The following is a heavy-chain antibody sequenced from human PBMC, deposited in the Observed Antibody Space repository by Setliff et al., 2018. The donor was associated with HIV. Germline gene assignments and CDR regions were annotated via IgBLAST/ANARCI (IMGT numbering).Heavy chain of an antibody. CDR1: GYTFTSYG. J-gene: IGHJ4*02. V-gene: IGHV1-8*02. CDR2: ISAYNGNT. CDR3: VRDQGGGNLDY. D-gene: IGHD2-2*01. Sequence: RASVKVSCKASGYTFTSYGISWVRQAPGQGLEWMGWISAYNGNTGYAQKFQGRVIMTRNTSISTAYMELTSLRSEDTAVFYCVRDQGGGNLDYWGQGTLVTVSS.